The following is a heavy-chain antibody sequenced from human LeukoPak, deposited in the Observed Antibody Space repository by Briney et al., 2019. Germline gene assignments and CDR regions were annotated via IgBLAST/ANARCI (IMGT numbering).Heavy chain of an antibody. D-gene: IGHD6-19*01. V-gene: IGHV3-11*05. CDR1: GFTFSGYY. CDR2: ISSTSSYI. Sequence: GGSLRLSCAASGFTFSGYYMSWIRQAPGKGLEWVSYISSTSSYINYGDSVKGRFTISRDNAKNSLFLQMNSLRAEDTAVYYCARVSQWLVPYWGQGTLVTVSS. CDR3: ARVSQWLVPY. J-gene: IGHJ4*02.